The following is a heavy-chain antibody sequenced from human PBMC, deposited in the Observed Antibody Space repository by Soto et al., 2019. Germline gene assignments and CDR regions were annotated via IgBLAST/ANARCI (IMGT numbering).Heavy chain of an antibody. CDR1: GGSFSGYY. CDR3: ARAQESAFAGDAFDI. D-gene: IGHD2-2*01. CDR2: INHSGST. J-gene: IGHJ3*02. V-gene: IGHV4-34*01. Sequence: SETLSLTCAVYGGSFSGYYWSWIRQPPGKGLEWIGEINHSGSTNYNPSLKSRVTISVDTSKNQFSLKLSSVTAADTAVYYCARAQESAFAGDAFDIWGQGTMVTVSS.